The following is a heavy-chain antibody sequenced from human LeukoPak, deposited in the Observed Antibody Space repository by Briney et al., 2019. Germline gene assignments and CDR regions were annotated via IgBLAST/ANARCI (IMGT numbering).Heavy chain of an antibody. Sequence: PGGSLRLSCAASGFTFSSYSMNWVRQAPGKGLEWVSSITTSSSYIYYADSVKGRFTISRDNAKNTLYLQMNSLRAEDTAVYYCARGTGNYYGYWGQGTLVTVSS. V-gene: IGHV3-21*01. CDR3: ARGTGNYYGY. CDR2: ITTSSSYI. J-gene: IGHJ4*02. D-gene: IGHD3/OR15-3a*01. CDR1: GFTFSSYS.